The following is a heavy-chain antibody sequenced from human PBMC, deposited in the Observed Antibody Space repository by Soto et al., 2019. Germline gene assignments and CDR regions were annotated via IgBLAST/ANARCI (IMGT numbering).Heavy chain of an antibody. D-gene: IGHD2-21*02. Sequence: PGGSLRLSCAASGFTFSSYWMHWVRQAPGKGLVWVSRINSDGSSTSYADSVKGRFTISRDNAKNTLYLQMNSLRAEDTAVYYCARDLREVVVTAIFSYRGQGTLVTVSS. V-gene: IGHV3-74*01. CDR3: ARDLREVVVTAIFSY. CDR1: GFTFSSYW. CDR2: INSDGSST. J-gene: IGHJ4*02.